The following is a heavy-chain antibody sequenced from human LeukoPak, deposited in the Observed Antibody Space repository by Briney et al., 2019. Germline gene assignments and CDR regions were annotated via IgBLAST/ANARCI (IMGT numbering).Heavy chain of an antibody. V-gene: IGHV3-21*01. J-gene: IGHJ4*02. CDR2: ISSSSSYI. CDR1: GFTFSSYS. CDR3: ASAPVWQGYYFDY. Sequence: GGSLRLSCAASGFTFSSYSMNWVRQAPGKGLEWVSSISSSSSYIYYADSVKGRFTISRDSAKNSLYLQMNSLRAEDTAVYYCASAPVWQGYYFDYWGQGTLVTVSS. D-gene: IGHD2-21*01.